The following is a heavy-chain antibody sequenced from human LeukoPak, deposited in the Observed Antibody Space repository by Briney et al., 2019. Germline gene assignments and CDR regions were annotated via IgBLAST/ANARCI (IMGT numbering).Heavy chain of an antibody. CDR2: IYYSGST. D-gene: IGHD3-22*01. V-gene: IGHV4-59*12. Sequence: PSETLSLTCTVSGGSISSYYWSWIRQPPGKGLEWIGYIYYSGSTNYNPSLKSRVTISVDTSKNQFSLKLSSVTAADTAVYYCARDKWLSTSWNLWYFDLWGRGTLVTVSS. CDR1: GGSISSYY. J-gene: IGHJ2*01. CDR3: ARDKWLSTSWNLWYFDL.